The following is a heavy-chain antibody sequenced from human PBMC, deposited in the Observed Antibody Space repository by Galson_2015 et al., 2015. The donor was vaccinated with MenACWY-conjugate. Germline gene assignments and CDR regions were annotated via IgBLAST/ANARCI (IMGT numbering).Heavy chain of an antibody. CDR3: ARVSSSSWYYYYGMDV. CDR1: GGSISSSSYY. V-gene: IGHV4-39*07. CDR2: IYYSGST. D-gene: IGHD6-13*01. J-gene: IGHJ6*02. Sequence: ETLSLTCTVSGGSISSSSYYWGWIRQPPGKGLEWIGSIYYSGSTYYNPSLKSRVTISVDTSKNQFSLKLSSVTAADTAVYYCARVSSSSWYYYYGMDVWGQGTTVTVSS.